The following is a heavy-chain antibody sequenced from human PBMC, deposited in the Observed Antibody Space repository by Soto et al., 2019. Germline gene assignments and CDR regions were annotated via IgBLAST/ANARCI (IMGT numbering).Heavy chain of an antibody. CDR2: ISYDGSNK. CDR1: GFTFSSYA. CDR3: ARVSGSLDY. Sequence: GGSLRLSCAASGFTFSSYAMHWVRQAPGKGLEWVAIISYDGSNKYYADSVKGRFTISRDNSKNTLYLQMNILRAEDTAVYYCARVSGSLDYWGQGTLVTVSS. V-gene: IGHV3-30*04. J-gene: IGHJ4*02. D-gene: IGHD1-26*01.